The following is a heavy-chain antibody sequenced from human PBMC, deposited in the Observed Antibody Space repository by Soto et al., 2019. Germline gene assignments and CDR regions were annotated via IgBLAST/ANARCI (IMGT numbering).Heavy chain of an antibody. CDR1: GYTFTSYG. CDR3: AREPNYFDY. V-gene: IGHV1-18*01. J-gene: IGHJ4*02. CDR2: ISAYNGNT. Sequence: QVQLVQSGAEVKKPGASVKVSCEASGYTFTSYGITWVRQAPGQGLEWMGWISAYNGNTKYAQKLQGRVTMTPDTSTGTAYMELRSLRSDGTAVYYCAREPNYFDYGGQGTLVTVSS.